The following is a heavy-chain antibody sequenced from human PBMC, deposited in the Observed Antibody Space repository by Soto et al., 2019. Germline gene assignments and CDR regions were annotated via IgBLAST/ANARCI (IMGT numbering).Heavy chain of an antibody. CDR3: ARIKVGWNYLGYYYYYYGTDV. J-gene: IGHJ6*02. D-gene: IGHD1-7*01. V-gene: IGHV4-59*01. CDR2: IYYSGST. Sequence: SETLSLTCTVSGGSISSYYWSWIRQPPGKGLEWIGYIYYSGSTDYNPSLKSRVTISVDTSKNQFSLKLSSVTAADTAVYYCARIKVGWNYLGYYYYYYGTDVWGQGTTVTVS. CDR1: GGSISSYY.